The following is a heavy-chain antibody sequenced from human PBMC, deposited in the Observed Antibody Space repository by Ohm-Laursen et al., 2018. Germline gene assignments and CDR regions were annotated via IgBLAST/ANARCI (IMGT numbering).Heavy chain of an antibody. CDR1: GFTFSTYW. J-gene: IGHJ4*02. CDR2: INQDGSEK. V-gene: IGHV3-7*01. D-gene: IGHD6-19*01. Sequence: SLRLSCSASGFTFSTYWMNWFRQAPGKGLESVASINQDGSEKYFVDSVRGRFTIYRDNAKNSLYLQMNSLRAEDTAVYSCAVGDRGTTAVAGDFWGPGTLVTVSS. CDR3: AVGDRGTTAVAGDF.